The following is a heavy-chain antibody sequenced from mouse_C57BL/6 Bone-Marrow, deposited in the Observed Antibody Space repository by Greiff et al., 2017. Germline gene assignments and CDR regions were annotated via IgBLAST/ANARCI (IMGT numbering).Heavy chain of an antibody. CDR2: IYPTSGRT. V-gene: IGHV1-55*01. CDR3: ARSGRLYWGFDY. J-gene: IGHJ2*01. D-gene: IGHD3-1*01. CDR1: GYTFTSYW. Sequence: QVQLQQPGAELVKPGASVKMSCKASGYTFTSYWITWVKQRPGQGLEWIGDIYPTSGRTNYNEKFKSKAILTVDTSSNTAYMQLSGLTSEDSAVFYCARSGRLYWGFDYWGQGTTVTVSS.